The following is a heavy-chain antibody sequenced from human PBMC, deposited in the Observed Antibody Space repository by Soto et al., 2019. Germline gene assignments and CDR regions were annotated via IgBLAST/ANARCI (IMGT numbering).Heavy chain of an antibody. CDR2: IIPIFGTA. J-gene: IGHJ4*02. CDR1: GGTFSSYA. Sequence: ASVKVSCKASGGTFSSYAISWVRQAPGQGLEWMGGIIPIFGTANYAQKFQGRVTITADESTSTAYMELSSLRSEDTAVYYCARHEFHSQSSGTYLDYWGQGTLVTVSS. CDR3: ARHEFHSQSSGTYLDY. V-gene: IGHV1-69*13. D-gene: IGHD3-10*01.